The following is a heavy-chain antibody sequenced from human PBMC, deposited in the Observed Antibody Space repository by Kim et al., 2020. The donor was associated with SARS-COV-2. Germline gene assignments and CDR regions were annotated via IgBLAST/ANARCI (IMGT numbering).Heavy chain of an antibody. CDR3: ARTRRGYYYGSGSSEPTNWFDP. D-gene: IGHD3-10*01. Sequence: SETLSLTCAVYGGSFSGYYWSWIRQPPGKGLEWIGEINHSGSTNYNPSLKSRVTISVDTSKNQFSLKLSSVTAADTAVYYCARTRRGYYYGSGSSEPTNWFDPWGQGTLVTVSS. CDR2: INHSGST. V-gene: IGHV4-34*01. CDR1: GGSFSGYY. J-gene: IGHJ5*02.